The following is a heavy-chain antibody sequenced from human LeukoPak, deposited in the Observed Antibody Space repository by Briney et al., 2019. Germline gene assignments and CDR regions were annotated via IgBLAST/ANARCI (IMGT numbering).Heavy chain of an antibody. CDR3: AALDSARTPLPD. Sequence: GGSLRLSCAASGFTFEIQWMSWVRQAPGKGLEWVAKIKADGRGIYYVDSVRGRFTISRDNAKKSLYLQMNSLTAEDSAVYYCAALDSARTPLPDWGPGTLVTVSS. CDR1: GFTFEIQW. D-gene: IGHD5-18*01. V-gene: IGHV3-7*01. J-gene: IGHJ4*02. CDR2: IKADGRGI.